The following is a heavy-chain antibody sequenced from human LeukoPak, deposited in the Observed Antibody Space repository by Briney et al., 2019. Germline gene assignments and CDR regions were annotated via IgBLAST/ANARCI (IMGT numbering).Heavy chain of an antibody. J-gene: IGHJ6*03. Sequence: SETLSLTCTVSGGSISSYYWSWIRQPPGKGLEWIGYIYYSGSTNYNPSLKSRVTISVDTSKNQFSLKLSSVTAADTAVYYCASAEALYYYYYMDVWGKGTTVTVSS. CDR1: GGSISSYY. V-gene: IGHV4-59*08. CDR2: IYYSGST. CDR3: ASAEALYYYYYMDV.